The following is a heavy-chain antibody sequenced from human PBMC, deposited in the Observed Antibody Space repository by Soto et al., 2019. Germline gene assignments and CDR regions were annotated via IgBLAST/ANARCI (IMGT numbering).Heavy chain of an antibody. J-gene: IGHJ4*02. CDR1: GLTFRSYW. D-gene: IGHD2-21*01. CDR3: VRDMQLWGLDY. V-gene: IGHV3-74*03. CDR2: INTDGSVA. Sequence: EVQLVESGGGLIQPGASLSLSCAASGLTFRSYWMHWVRQAPGKGLVWVSRINTDGSVAMYVDSVKGRVTISSDNDKTTVDLLMAGLEAENTAVYDCVRDMQLWGLDYWGQGTLVTVSS.